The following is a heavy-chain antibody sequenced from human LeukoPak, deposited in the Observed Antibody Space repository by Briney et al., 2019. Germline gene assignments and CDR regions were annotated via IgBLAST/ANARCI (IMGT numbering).Heavy chain of an antibody. CDR1: GYTFTGYY. V-gene: IGHV1-2*02. CDR2: INPNSGGT. Sequence: ASVKVSCKASGYTFTGYYMHWVRQAPGQGLEWMGWINPNSGGTNYAQKFQGRVTMTRDTSISTAYMELSSLTPEDTAVYYCARGLDSSSSHWGQGTLVTVSS. D-gene: IGHD6-6*01. J-gene: IGHJ4*02. CDR3: ARGLDSSSSH.